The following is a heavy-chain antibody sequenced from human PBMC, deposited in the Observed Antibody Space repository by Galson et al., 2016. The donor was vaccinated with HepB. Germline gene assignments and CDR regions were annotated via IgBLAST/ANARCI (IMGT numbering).Heavy chain of an antibody. D-gene: IGHD3-10*01. CDR2: INEHGTEV. CDR1: GFMFTHCW. J-gene: IGHJ4*02. CDR3: ARAATSGSVDF. Sequence: SLRLSCAVSGFMFTHCWMSWVRQAPGKGLEAVANINEHGTEVFYVDSVKGRLTISRDNARNSLFLQMNSLRAEDTAIYFCARAATSGSVDFWGQGTLVTVSS. V-gene: IGHV3-7*03.